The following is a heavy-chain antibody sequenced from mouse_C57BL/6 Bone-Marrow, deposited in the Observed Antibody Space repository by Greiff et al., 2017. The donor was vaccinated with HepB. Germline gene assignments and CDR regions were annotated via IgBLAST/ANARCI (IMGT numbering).Heavy chain of an antibody. Sequence: VQLQQPGAELVKPGASVKLSCKASGYTFTSYWMHWVKQRPGRGLEWLGRIDPNSGGTKYNEKFKSKATLTVDKPSSTAYMQLSSLTSEDSAVYYCARSLYYYGSSYDYWGQGTTLTVSS. CDR2: IDPNSGGT. D-gene: IGHD1-1*01. J-gene: IGHJ2*01. CDR3: ARSLYYYGSSYDY. V-gene: IGHV1-72*01. CDR1: GYTFTSYW.